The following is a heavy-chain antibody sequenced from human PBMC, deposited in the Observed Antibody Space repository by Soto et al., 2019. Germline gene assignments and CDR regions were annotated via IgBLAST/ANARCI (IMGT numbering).Heavy chain of an antibody. V-gene: IGHV1-18*01. CDR3: ARSRLSRSSGEFDY. CDR2: ISAYNGNT. D-gene: IGHD6-19*01. Sequence: ASVKVSCKASGYTFTSYGISWVRQAPGQGLEWMGWISAYNGNTNYAQKLQGRVTMTTDTSTSTAYMELRSLRSDDTAVYYCARSRLSRSSGEFDYWGQGTLVTVSS. J-gene: IGHJ4*02. CDR1: GYTFTSYG.